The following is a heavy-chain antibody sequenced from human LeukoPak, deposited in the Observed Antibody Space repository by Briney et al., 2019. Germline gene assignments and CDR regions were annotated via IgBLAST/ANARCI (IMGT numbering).Heavy chain of an antibody. J-gene: IGHJ3*02. CDR3: ARSSYSSSRPYDAFDI. V-gene: IGHV4-31*03. CDR2: IYYSGST. Sequence: SETLSLTCTVSGGSISSGGYYWSWIRQHPGMGLEWIGYIYYSGSTYYNPSLKSRVTISVDTSKNQFSLKLSSVTAADTAVYYCARSSYSSSRPYDAFDIWGQGTMVTVSS. CDR1: GGSISSGGYY. D-gene: IGHD6-6*01.